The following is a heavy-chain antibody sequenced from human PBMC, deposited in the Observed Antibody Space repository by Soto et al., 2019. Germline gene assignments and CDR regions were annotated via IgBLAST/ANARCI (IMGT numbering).Heavy chain of an antibody. Sequence: GGSLRLSCAASGFTFSSYGMHWVRQAPGKGLEWVAVIWYEGSNKYYADSVKGRFTISRDNSKNTLYLQMNSLRAEDTAVYYCARDPFGESSHYYYYYMDVWGKGTTVTVSS. J-gene: IGHJ6*03. CDR3: ARDPFGESSHYYYYYMDV. CDR1: GFTFSSYG. CDR2: IWYEGSNK. D-gene: IGHD3-10*01. V-gene: IGHV3-33*01.